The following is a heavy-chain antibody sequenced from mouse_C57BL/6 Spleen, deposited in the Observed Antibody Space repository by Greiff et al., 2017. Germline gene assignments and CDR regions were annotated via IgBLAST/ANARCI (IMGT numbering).Heavy chain of an antibody. Sequence: EVHLVESGAELVRPGASVKLSCTASGFNIKDDYMHWVKQRPEQGLEWIGWIDPENGDTEYASKFQGKATITADTSSNTAYLQLSSLTSEDTAVYYCTTTRTAQATAWFAYWGQGTLVTVSA. D-gene: IGHD3-2*02. CDR1: GFNIKDDY. CDR3: TTTRTAQATAWFAY. V-gene: IGHV14-4*01. J-gene: IGHJ3*01. CDR2: IDPENGDT.